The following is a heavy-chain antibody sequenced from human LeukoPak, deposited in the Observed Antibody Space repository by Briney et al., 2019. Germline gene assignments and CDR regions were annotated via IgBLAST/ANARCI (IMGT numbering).Heavy chain of an antibody. D-gene: IGHD6-6*01. CDR1: GFTFSSYA. V-gene: IGHV3-30*04. CDR3: ARELSYSSSSGVFDY. J-gene: IGHJ4*02. Sequence: PGGSLRLSCAASGFTFSSYAMHWVRQAPGKGLEWGAVISYDGSNKYYADSVKGRFSISTDNSKNTLYLQMNSLRAEDTAVYYCARELSYSSSSGVFDYWGQGTLVTVSS. CDR2: ISYDGSNK.